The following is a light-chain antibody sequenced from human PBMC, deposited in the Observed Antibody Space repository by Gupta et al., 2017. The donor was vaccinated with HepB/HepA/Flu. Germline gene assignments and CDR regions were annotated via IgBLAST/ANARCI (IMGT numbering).Light chain of an antibody. V-gene: IGKV1-33*01. J-gene: IGKJ3*01. Sequence: DIQMTQSPSSLSASVGDRVTITCQASQDISNYLNWYQQKPGKAPKLLIYDASKLETGVPSRFSGSGSGTDFTFTISSLQPEDIATYYCQQYDNLPLTFGPGTKVDIK. CDR1: QDISNY. CDR2: DAS. CDR3: QQYDNLPLT.